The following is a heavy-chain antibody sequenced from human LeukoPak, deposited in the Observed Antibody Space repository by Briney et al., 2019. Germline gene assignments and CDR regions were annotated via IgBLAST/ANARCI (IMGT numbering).Heavy chain of an antibody. J-gene: IGHJ3*01. D-gene: IGHD2-2*01. CDR3: ASGFCSSTSCDASDAFDV. CDR2: FNHRGII. V-gene: IGHV4-34*01. CDR1: GGSFSGYY. Sequence: SETLSLTCAVYGGSFSGYYWSWIRQPPGKGLEWIGEFNHRGIIDYNPSLKSRVTISVDTSKNHFSLKLSSVTAADTAVYYCASGFCSSTSCDASDAFDVWGQRTMVTVSS.